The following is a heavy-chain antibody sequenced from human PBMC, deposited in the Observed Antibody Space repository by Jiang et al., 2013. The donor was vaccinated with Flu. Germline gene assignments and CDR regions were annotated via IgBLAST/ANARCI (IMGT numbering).Heavy chain of an antibody. Sequence: PPGKGLEWIGYIYYSGSTNYNPSLKSRVTISVDTSKNQFSLKLSSVTAADTAVYYCARAQLGYDSSGSFDYWGQGTLVTVSS. CDR3: ARAQLGYDSSGSFDY. D-gene: IGHD3-22*01. J-gene: IGHJ4*02. CDR2: IYYSGST. V-gene: IGHV4-59*01.